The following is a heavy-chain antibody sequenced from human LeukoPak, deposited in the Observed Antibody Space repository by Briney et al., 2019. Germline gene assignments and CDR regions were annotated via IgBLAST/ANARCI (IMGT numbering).Heavy chain of an antibody. CDR2: ISGSGGST. D-gene: IGHD4-11*01. CDR3: AKDPDPYSNYALGYFDY. CDR1: GFTFSIYS. V-gene: IGHV3-23*01. Sequence: GGSLRLSCAASGFTFSIYSMSWVRQAPGKGLEWVSAISGSGGSTYYADSVKGRFTISRDNSKNTLYLQMNSLRAEDTAVYYCAKDPDPYSNYALGYFDYWGQGTLVTVSS. J-gene: IGHJ4*02.